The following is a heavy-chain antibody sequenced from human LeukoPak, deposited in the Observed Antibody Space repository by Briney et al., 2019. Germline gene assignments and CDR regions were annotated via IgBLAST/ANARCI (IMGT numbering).Heavy chain of an antibody. CDR2: VYYGGST. CDR3: ARVHYFGSGLSSYFDY. D-gene: IGHD3-10*01. Sequence: SETLSLTCTVSGDSLNQYYWSWIRQPPGKGLEWIGYVYYGGSTKYNPSLKSRVIISVDTSKNQFSLKLRSVTAADTAVYYCARVHYFGSGLSSYFDYWGQGTLVTAYS. V-gene: IGHV4-59*01. CDR1: GDSLNQYY. J-gene: IGHJ4*02.